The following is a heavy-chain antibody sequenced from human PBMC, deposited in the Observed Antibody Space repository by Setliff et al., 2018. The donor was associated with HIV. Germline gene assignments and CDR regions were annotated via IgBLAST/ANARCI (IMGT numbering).Heavy chain of an antibody. CDR3: STDLPSSGFFPDY. V-gene: IGHV3-15*01. CDR2: MNSKTRGGAP. Sequence: GGSLRLSCTVSGFTFDNAWMAWVRQAPGEGLEWVGHMNSKTRGGAPDYAAPVDGRFTISRDDSKNTLYLQMNSLKTEDTAVYYCSTDLPSSGFFPDYWGQGTLVTVSS. D-gene: IGHD6-19*01. CDR1: GFTFDNAW. J-gene: IGHJ4*02.